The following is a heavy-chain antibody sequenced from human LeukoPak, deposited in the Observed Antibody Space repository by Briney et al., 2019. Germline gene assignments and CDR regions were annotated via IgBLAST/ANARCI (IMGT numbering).Heavy chain of an antibody. CDR2: INPNSGET. D-gene: IGHD6-13*01. J-gene: IGHJ4*02. V-gene: IGHV1-2*02. CDR3: ARAVRSSWYSFDY. Sequence: ASVTVSFKPSGYTFTVYFMHWVRQAPGQGLEWMEWINPNSGETNYAQKFQGRVTMTRDTSISTTYMELSRLRSDDTAVYYCARAVRSSWYSFDYWGQGTLVTVSS. CDR1: GYTFTVYF.